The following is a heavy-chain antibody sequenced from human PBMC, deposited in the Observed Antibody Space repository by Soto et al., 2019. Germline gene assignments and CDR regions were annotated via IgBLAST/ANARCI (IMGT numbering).Heavy chain of an antibody. CDR3: ARSSTYSGYDFIFDY. D-gene: IGHD5-12*01. J-gene: IGHJ4*02. Sequence: QVQLVQSGAEVKKPGASVKVSCKESGYTFTSYYMHWVRQAPGQGLEWMGIINPSGGSTSYAQKFQGRVTMTRDTYTSTVYMELSSLRSEDTAVYYCARSSTYSGYDFIFDYWGQGPLVTASS. V-gene: IGHV1-46*03. CDR2: INPSGGST. CDR1: GYTFTSYY.